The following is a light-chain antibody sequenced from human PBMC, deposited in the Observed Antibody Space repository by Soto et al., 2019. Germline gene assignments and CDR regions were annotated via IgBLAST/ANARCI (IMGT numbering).Light chain of an antibody. Sequence: DIKMSQSPSTLSASVGDRVTITCRASQSISSWLAWYQQKPGKAPKLLIYDASSLESGVPSRFSGSGSGTEFTLTISSLQPDDFATYYCQQSYNTPWTFGQGTKVDIK. CDR3: QQSYNTPWT. J-gene: IGKJ1*01. CDR2: DAS. CDR1: QSISSW. V-gene: IGKV1-5*01.